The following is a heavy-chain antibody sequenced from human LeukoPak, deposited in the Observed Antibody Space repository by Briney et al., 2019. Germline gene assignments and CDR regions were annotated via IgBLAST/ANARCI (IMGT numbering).Heavy chain of an antibody. J-gene: IGHJ5*01. CDR3: ARAYYWVDS. V-gene: IGHV4-61*02. Sequence: SETLSLTCTVSGGSINSGSYFWTWIRQPARQPAGKGLEWIGRIYTTGRTSYNPSIGSRVTISADMSKNQFSLHLTAVTAADTAVYFCARAYYWVDSWGQGTLVTVSS. CDR1: GGSINSGSYF. CDR2: IYTTGRT. D-gene: IGHD2-21*01.